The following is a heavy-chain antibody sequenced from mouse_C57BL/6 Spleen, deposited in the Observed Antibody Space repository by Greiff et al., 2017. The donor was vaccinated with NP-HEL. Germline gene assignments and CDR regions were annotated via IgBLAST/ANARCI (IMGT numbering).Heavy chain of an antibody. CDR3: ARGGLRRGDY. D-gene: IGHD2-2*01. J-gene: IGHJ2*01. CDR2: IYPRSGNT. CDR1: GYTFTSYG. Sequence: VKLVESGAELARPGASVKLSCKASGYTFTSYGISWVKQRTGQGLEWIGEIYPRSGNTYYNEKFKGKATLTADKSSSTAYMELRSLTSEDSAVYFCARGGLRRGDYWGQGTTLTVSS. V-gene: IGHV1-81*01.